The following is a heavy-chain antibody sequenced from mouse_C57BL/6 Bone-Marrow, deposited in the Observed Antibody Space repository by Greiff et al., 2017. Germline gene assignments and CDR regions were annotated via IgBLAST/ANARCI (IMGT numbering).Heavy chain of an antibody. J-gene: IGHJ2*01. D-gene: IGHD3-3*01. V-gene: IGHV1-55*01. CDR3: ASPGPRGRSLDY. CDR2: IYPTSGRT. Sequence: VQLQQPGAELVKPGASVKMSCKASGYTFTSYWITWVKQRPGQGLEWIGDIYPTSGRTNYNEKFKSKAILTVDTSSNTAYMQLSSLTSEDSAVFYCASPGPRGRSLDYWGQGNTPTVSS. CDR1: GYTFTSYW.